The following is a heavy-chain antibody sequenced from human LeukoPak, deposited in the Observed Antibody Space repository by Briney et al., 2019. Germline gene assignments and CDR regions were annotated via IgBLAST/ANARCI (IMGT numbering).Heavy chain of an antibody. J-gene: IGHJ4*02. Sequence: GGSLRLSCAASGFTFSSYGMHWVRQAPGKGLEWVAVISYDGSNKYYADSVKGRFTISRDNSKNTLYLQMNSLRAEDTAVYFCVRDGQGSTPLDYWGQGTLVTVPS. V-gene: IGHV3-30*03. D-gene: IGHD1-26*01. CDR3: VRDGQGSTPLDY. CDR1: GFTFSSYG. CDR2: ISYDGSNK.